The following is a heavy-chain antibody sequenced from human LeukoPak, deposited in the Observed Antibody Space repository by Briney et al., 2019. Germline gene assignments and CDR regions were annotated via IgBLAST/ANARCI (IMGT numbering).Heavy chain of an antibody. J-gene: IGHJ4*02. Sequence: ASVKVSCKASGYTFTSYYMHWVRQAPGQGLEWMGIINPSGGSTSYAQKFQGRVTMTSDTSTSTVYMELSSLRSEDTAVYYCARVGYSYGIDYWGQGTLVTVSS. CDR3: ARVGYSYGIDY. CDR1: GYTFTSYY. CDR2: INPSGGST. V-gene: IGHV1-46*01. D-gene: IGHD5-18*01.